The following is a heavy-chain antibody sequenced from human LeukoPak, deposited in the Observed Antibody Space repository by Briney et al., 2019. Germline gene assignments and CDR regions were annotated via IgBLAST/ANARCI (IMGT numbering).Heavy chain of an antibody. J-gene: IGHJ4*02. Sequence: GGSLRLSCAASGFTFSSYWMHWVRQAPGKGLVWVSRINSDGSSTSYADSVKGRFTISRDNAKNTLYLQMNSLRDEDTAVYYCARGAYCGGDCPRDYWGQGTLVTVSS. D-gene: IGHD2-21*02. CDR1: GFTFSSYW. CDR2: INSDGSST. CDR3: ARGAYCGGDCPRDY. V-gene: IGHV3-74*01.